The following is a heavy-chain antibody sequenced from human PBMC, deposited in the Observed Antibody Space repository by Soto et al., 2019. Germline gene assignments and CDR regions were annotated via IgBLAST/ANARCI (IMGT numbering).Heavy chain of an antibody. CDR2: FDPEDGET. CDR3: ATESWLSATGQLDY. CDR1: GYTLPELS. D-gene: IGHD5-18*01. Sequence: ASEKVSCTVSGYTLPELSMHWVRQAPGKGLEWMGGFDPEDGETIYAQKFQGRVTMTEDTSTDTAYMELSSLRSEDTAVYYCATESWLSATGQLDYWGQGTLVTVPS. J-gene: IGHJ4*02. V-gene: IGHV1-24*01.